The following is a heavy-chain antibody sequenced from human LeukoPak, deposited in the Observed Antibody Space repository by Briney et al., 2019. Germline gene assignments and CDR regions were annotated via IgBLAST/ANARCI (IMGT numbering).Heavy chain of an antibody. CDR2: ISHGGST. CDR1: GDSISGANW. D-gene: IGHD2-21*02. Sequence: SETLSLTCAVSGDSISGANWWNWVRQSPGKGLDWIGEISHGGSTKYNPSLKSRVTISVDTSKNQFSLKLSSVTAADTAVYYCARGRRAYCGGDCYYVRYAFDPWGQGTLVTVSS. J-gene: IGHJ5*02. V-gene: IGHV4-4*02. CDR3: ARGRRAYCGGDCYYVRYAFDP.